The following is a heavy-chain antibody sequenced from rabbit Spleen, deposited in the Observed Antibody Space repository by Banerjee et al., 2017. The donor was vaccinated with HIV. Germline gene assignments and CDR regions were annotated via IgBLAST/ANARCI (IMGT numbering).Heavy chain of an antibody. D-gene: IGHD1-1*01. Sequence: QEQLEESGGGLVKPGASLTVTCTISGFSFNSYAINWVRQAPGKGPEWIAWIDVVSSGSTYYASWAKGRFTISKTSSTTVTLQVPSLTAADTATYFCARDLTDVIGWNFGWWGPGTLVTVS. CDR2: IDVVSSGST. V-gene: IGHV1S45*01. CDR3: ARDLTDVIGWNFGW. CDR1: GFSFNSYA. J-gene: IGHJ4*01.